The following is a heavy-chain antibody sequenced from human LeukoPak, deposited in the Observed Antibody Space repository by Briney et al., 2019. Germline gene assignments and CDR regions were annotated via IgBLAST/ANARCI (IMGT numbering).Heavy chain of an antibody. CDR1: GFTLSSYA. D-gene: IGHD2-2*01. CDR3: ARYCSSTSCYGAHNDY. CDR2: ISYDGSNK. V-gene: IGHV3-30-3*01. Sequence: GRSLRLSCAASGFTLSSYAMHWVRQAPGKGLEWVAVISYDGSNKYYADSVKGRFTISRDNSKNTLYLQMNSLRAEDTAVYYCARYCSSTSCYGAHNDYWGQGTLVTVSS. J-gene: IGHJ4*02.